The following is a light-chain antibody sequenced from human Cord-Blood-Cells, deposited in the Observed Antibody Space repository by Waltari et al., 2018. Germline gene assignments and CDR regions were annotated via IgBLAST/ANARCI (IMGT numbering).Light chain of an antibody. V-gene: IGKV3-15*01. CDR3: QQYNNWPPYS. J-gene: IGKJ2*03. CDR1: QSVSSN. Sequence: EIVMTPSPHTLSVSPGERATLSCRASQSVSSNLAWYQQKPGQAPRRLIYGASTRATGIPARFSGSGSGTEFTLTISSLQSEDFAVYYCQQYNNWPPYSFGQGTKLEIK. CDR2: GAS.